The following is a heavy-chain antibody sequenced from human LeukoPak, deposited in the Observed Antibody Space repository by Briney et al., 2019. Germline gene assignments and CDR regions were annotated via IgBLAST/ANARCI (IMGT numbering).Heavy chain of an antibody. J-gene: IGHJ4*02. CDR1: GNYW. CDR3: VSFYETY. D-gene: IGHD2-2*01. Sequence: GGSLRLSCAASGNYWMHWVRQAPGKGLVWVSHINGDGSWTTYADSVKGRFTISKDYAKNTVYLQMNNLRAEDTAVYYCVSFYETYWGRGTLVTVSS. V-gene: IGHV3-74*01. CDR2: INGDGSWT.